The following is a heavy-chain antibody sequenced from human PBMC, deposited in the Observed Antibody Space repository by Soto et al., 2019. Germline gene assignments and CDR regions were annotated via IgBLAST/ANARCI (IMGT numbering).Heavy chain of an antibody. V-gene: IGHV4-59*01. J-gene: IGHJ4*02. CDR1: GGSMSEYF. Sequence: SETLSLTCSVSGGSMSEYFWSCIRQSPGKGLEWIVYIYYLGSTDYNPSLKSRVTISVDTSKRQFSLRLTSVTAADTAVYYCARDGYDGSGIPYPAYWGQGTYVTLSS. CDR3: ARDGYDGSGIPYPAY. CDR2: IYYLGST. D-gene: IGHD3-10*01.